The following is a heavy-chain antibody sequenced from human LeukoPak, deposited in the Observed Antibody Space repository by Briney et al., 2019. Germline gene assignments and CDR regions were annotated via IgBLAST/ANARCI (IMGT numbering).Heavy chain of an antibody. V-gene: IGHV1-18*01. CDR2: ISVYNGNT. CDR1: GYKFTSHG. CDR3: ARDLLSRYSFGSDAFDI. Sequence: ASVKVSCKASGYKFTSHGISWVRQAPGQGLEWMGWISVYNGNTNYAQKLQGRVTMTTDTSTNTAYMELRSLRSDDTAVYYCARDLLSRYSFGSDAFDIWGQGTMVTVSS. D-gene: IGHD5-18*01. J-gene: IGHJ3*02.